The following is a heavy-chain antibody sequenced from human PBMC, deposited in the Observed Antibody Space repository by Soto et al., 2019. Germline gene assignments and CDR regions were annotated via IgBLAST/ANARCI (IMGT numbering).Heavy chain of an antibody. V-gene: IGHV4-39*01. J-gene: IGHJ4*02. D-gene: IGHD5-18*01. CDR3: ARHEWLQLWLVTEY. CDR2: IYHSGNT. CDR1: GDSIGSSTNY. Sequence: PSETLSLTCSVSGDSIGSSTNYWGWIRQPPGKGLEWIGTIYHSGNTYYNPTLKSRVAISVDMSKNQFSLRLNSVTAADTAVYYWARHEWLQLWLVTEYWGQGALVTVSS.